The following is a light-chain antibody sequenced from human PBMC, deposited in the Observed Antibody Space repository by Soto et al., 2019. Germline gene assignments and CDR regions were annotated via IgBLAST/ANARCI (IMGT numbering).Light chain of an antibody. CDR3: SSYRSSSTLYV. J-gene: IGLJ1*01. Sequence: QPVLTQPASVSGSPGQSITISCTGTSSDVGGYKYVSWYQQHPGKAPKLMIYDVSNRPSGVSNRFSGSKSGNTSSLNISGLQAEDEADYYCSSYRSSSTLYVVGTGTKLTVL. CDR1: SSDVGGYKY. CDR2: DVS. V-gene: IGLV2-14*01.